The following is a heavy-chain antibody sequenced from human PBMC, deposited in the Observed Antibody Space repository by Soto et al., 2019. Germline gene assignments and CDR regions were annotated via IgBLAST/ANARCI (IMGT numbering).Heavy chain of an antibody. Sequence: SETLSLTCAAYGGSFSGYYWSWIRQHTGKELEWIGEINHSGSTNYNPSLKSRVTISVDTSKNQFSLKLSSVTAADTAVYYCASSILYDILTGYLGPYFDYWGQGTLVTVSS. CDR2: INHSGST. CDR3: ASSILYDILTGYLGPYFDY. V-gene: IGHV4-34*01. D-gene: IGHD3-9*01. CDR1: GGSFSGYY. J-gene: IGHJ4*02.